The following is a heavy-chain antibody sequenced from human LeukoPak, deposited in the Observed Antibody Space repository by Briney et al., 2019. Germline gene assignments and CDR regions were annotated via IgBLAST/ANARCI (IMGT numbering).Heavy chain of an antibody. J-gene: IGHJ4*02. Sequence: QTSETLSLTCAVYGGSFSGYYWSWIRQPPGKGLEWIGEINHSGSTNYNPSLKSRVTISVDTSKNQFSLKLSPVTAADTAVYYCARGAISSGDIVVVPAVTQGFDYWGQGTLVTVSS. CDR2: INHSGST. CDR1: GGSFSGYY. CDR3: ARGAISSGDIVVVPAVTQGFDY. D-gene: IGHD2-2*01. V-gene: IGHV4-34*01.